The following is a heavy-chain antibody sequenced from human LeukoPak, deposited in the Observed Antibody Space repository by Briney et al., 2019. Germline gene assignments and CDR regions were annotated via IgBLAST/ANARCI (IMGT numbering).Heavy chain of an antibody. CDR3: ARAKAAGTNNWFDP. Sequence: ASVKVSCKVSGYTLTELSMHWVRQAPGKGLEWMGGFDPEDGETIYAQKFQGRVTMTEDTSTDTAYMELSSLRSEDTAVYYCARAKAAGTNNWFDPWGQGTLVTVSS. CDR2: FDPEDGET. CDR1: GYTLTELS. J-gene: IGHJ5*02. V-gene: IGHV1-24*01. D-gene: IGHD6-13*01.